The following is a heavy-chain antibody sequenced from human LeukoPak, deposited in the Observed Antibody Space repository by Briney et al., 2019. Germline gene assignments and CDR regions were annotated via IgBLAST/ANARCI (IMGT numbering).Heavy chain of an antibody. CDR3: ARGETVTTSLYYFDY. Sequence: GGSLRLSCAASGFTFSSYAMSWVRQAPGKGLEWVSAISGSGGSTYYADSVKGRFTISRDNSKNTLYLDMSSLRPEDTGVYYCARGETVTTSLYYFDYWGQGTLVTVAS. CDR2: ISGSGGST. D-gene: IGHD1-1*01. J-gene: IGHJ4*02. CDR1: GFTFSSYA. V-gene: IGHV3-23*01.